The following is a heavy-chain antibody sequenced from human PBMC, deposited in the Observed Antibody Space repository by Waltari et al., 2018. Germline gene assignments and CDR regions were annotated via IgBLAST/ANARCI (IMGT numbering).Heavy chain of an antibody. V-gene: IGHV4-34*01. D-gene: IGHD3-10*01. CDR2: LNHSGST. CDR1: GGSFSGYD. J-gene: IGHJ6*03. Sequence: QVQLQQGGAGLLKPSETLSLTCAVYGGSFSGYDGSWIRQPQGQGMDWIGELNHSGSTNYNPSLKSRVTISVDTSKNQFSLKLSSVTAADTAVYYCARGLNYYGSGSYYTPPRYYYYYYMDVWGKGTTVTVSS. CDR3: ARGLNYYGSGSYYTPPRYYYYYYMDV.